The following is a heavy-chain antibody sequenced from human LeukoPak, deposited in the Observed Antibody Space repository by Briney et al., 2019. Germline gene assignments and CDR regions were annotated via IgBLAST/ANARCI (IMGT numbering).Heavy chain of an antibody. CDR1: GFSFRSYG. D-gene: IGHD3-16*02. CDR3: AKDGGPPDYVWGTYRYTNSFDP. Sequence: QTGRCLRLSCAASGFSFRSYGMHWVRQAPGKGLEWVAVISFDGSHKDYADSVKGRFTISRDNSKGTLYLEMDYLTPDDTAVYYCAKDGGPPDYVWGTYRYTNSFDPWGQGTLVTVSS. J-gene: IGHJ5*02. CDR2: ISFDGSHK. V-gene: IGHV3-30*18.